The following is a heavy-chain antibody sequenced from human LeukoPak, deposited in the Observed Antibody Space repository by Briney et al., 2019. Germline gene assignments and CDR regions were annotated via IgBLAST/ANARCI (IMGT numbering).Heavy chain of an antibody. V-gene: IGHV1-2*02. CDR1: GYTFAGYY. D-gene: IGHD3-22*01. Sequence: VASVKVSCRPSGYTFAGYYMHWVRQAPGQGLGCLGWINPNIGVTNYAQKFQGRVTKTRDTSISTAYMELSRVRSDDTAVYYCASYYYESSGPLVDAFDIWGQGTMVTVSS. CDR2: INPNIGVT. J-gene: IGHJ3*02. CDR3: ASYYYESSGPLVDAFDI.